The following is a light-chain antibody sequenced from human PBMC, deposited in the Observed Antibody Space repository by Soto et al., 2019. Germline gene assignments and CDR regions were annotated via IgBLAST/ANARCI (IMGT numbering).Light chain of an antibody. J-gene: IGLJ2*01. V-gene: IGLV2-23*01. CDR3: RSYAGSSTLV. Sequence: QSALTQPASVSGSPGQSITISCTGTSSDVGSYNLVSWYQQHPGKAPKLMIYEGSKRPSGVSNRFSGSKSGNTASLTISGLQAEDEDDYYGRSYAGSSTLVFGGGTKLTVL. CDR2: EGS. CDR1: SSDVGSYNL.